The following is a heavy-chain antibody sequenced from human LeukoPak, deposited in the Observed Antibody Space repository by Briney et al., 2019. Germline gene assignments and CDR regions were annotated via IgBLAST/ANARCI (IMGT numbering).Heavy chain of an antibody. D-gene: IGHD1-26*01. J-gene: IGHJ4*02. V-gene: IGHV4-34*01. CDR3: ARWEAGSYYDFDY. Sequence: SSETLSLTCAVYGGSFSGYYWSWIRQPPGKGLEWIGEINHSGSTNYNPSLKSRVTISVDTSKNQFSLKLSSVTAADTAVYYCARWEAGSYYDFDYWGQGTLVTVSS. CDR1: GGSFSGYY. CDR2: INHSGST.